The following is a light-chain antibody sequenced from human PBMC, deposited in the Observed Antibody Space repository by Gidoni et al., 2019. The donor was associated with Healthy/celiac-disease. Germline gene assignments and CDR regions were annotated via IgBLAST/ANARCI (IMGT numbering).Light chain of an antibody. CDR3: SSYTSSSTRV. CDR2: DVS. V-gene: IGLV2-14*03. J-gene: IGLJ3*02. Sequence: QSALTQPASQSGSPRQSLTIPCPGSSSDVGGYNYVSWYQQHPGKAPKHMIYDVSNRPSGVSNRFSGSKSGNTASLTISGLQAEDEADYYCSSYTSSSTRVFGGGTKLTVL. CDR1: SSDVGGYNY.